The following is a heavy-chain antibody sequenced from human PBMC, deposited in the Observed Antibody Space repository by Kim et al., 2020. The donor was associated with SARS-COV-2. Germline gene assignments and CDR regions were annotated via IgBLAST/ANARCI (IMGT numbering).Heavy chain of an antibody. Sequence: GRFTISRDNSKNTLYLQMNSLRAEDTAVYYCAKFPSITMVRGVKSDGINYWGQGTLVTVSS. V-gene: IGHV3-30*02. D-gene: IGHD3-10*01. J-gene: IGHJ4*02. CDR3: AKFPSITMVRGVKSDGINY.